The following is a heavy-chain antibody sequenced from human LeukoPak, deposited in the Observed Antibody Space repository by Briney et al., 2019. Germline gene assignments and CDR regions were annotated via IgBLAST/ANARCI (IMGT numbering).Heavy chain of an antibody. V-gene: IGHV4-34*01. D-gene: IGHD1-26*01. J-gene: IGHJ4*02. Sequence: SETLSLTGAVYGGSFSGYYWIWIRQPPGKGLEWIGEINHSGSTKYNPSLKSRVTISVDTSKNQFSLNLSSVTAADTAVYYCARGSRAGATSYWGQGTLVTVSS. CDR2: INHSGST. CDR3: ARGSRAGATSY. CDR1: GGSFSGYY.